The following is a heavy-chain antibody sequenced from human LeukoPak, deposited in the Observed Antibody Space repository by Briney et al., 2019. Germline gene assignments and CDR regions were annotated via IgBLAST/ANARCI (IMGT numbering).Heavy chain of an antibody. CDR2: ISGYNGLT. D-gene: IGHD3-22*01. Sequence: ASLKVSSKPSGYTFYSYGISWLRHVPGQGLEWMGWISGYNGLTRYAQNVQGRVTLTTDTSTRTAYMELRSLRSDDTAVYYCARANPAPYDSSGYNFRGYFDYWGQGTRVTVSS. CDR3: ARANPAPYDSSGYNFRGYFDY. CDR1: GYTFYSYG. V-gene: IGHV1-18*01. J-gene: IGHJ4*02.